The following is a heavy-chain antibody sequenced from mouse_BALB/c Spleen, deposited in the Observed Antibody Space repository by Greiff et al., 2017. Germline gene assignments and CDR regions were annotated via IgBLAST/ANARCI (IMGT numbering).Heavy chain of an antibody. Sequence: VQLQQSGAELVRPGTSVKVSCKASGYAFTNYLIEWVKQRPGQGLEWIGVINPGSGGTNYNEKFKGKATLTADKSSSTAYMQLSSLTSDDSAVYFCSYYDVDYYAMDYWGQGTSVTVSS. CDR2: INPGSGGT. D-gene: IGHD2-4*01. J-gene: IGHJ4*01. CDR1: GYAFTNYL. CDR3: SYYDVDYYAMDY. V-gene: IGHV1-54*01.